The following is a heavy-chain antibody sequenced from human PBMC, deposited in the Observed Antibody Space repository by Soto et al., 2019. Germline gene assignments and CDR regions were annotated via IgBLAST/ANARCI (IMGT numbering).Heavy chain of an antibody. D-gene: IGHD3-9*01. CDR3: VRHNDISNGCPSFPH. CDR1: GGSVSSTSFH. CDR2: IHYSGSI. J-gene: IGHJ1*01. V-gene: IGHV4-39*01. Sequence: PSETLSLTCTVSGGSVSSTSFHWGWIRQPPGKGLEWIASIHYSGSISYNPSLKNRIIISIDTSNNQFSLMMTSVTAAYIAVYYCVRHNDISNGCPSFPHWGQGTLVTVSS.